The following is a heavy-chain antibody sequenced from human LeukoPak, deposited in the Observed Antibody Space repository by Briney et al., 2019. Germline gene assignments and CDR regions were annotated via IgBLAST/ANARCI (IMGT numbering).Heavy chain of an antibody. CDR1: GYTFTGYY. CDR2: INPNSGGT. D-gene: IGHD3-3*02. J-gene: IGHJ6*04. V-gene: IGHV1-2*02. CDR3: ARAGPHFKPWDV. Sequence: ASVKVSCKASGYTFTGYYMHWVRQAPGQGLEWMGWINPNSGGTNYAQKFQGRVTMTRDTSISTAYMERSRLRSDDTAVYYCARAGPHFKPWDVWGKGTTVTISS.